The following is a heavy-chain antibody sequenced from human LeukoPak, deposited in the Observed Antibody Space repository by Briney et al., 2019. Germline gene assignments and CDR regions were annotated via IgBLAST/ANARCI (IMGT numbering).Heavy chain of an antibody. CDR2: IDYRGTT. V-gene: IGHV4-59*01. J-gene: IGHJ4*02. D-gene: IGHD3-3*01. CDR3: TRDGVGGVYFDI. Sequence: PSETLSLTCTVSGGAPTSYYWSCIRQPPGKGLEWIGYIDYRGTTNYNPSLKSRVTISVDTSKNQFSLKMTSITAADTAVYYCTRDGVGGVYFDIRGQGTLVAVSS. CDR1: GGAPTSYY.